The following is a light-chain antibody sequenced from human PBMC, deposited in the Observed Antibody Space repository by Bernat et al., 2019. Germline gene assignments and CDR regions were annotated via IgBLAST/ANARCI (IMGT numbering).Light chain of an antibody. Sequence: DVVLTQSPLSLPVTLGQPASISCKSSQSLVSSDGNTYLNWFQQRPGQSPRRLMYKVSNRDSGVPDRFSGSGSGTDFTLKISRVEAEDVGVYYCMQGTHLITLGQGTRLEIK. J-gene: IGKJ5*01. CDR1: QSLVSSDGNTY. CDR2: KVS. V-gene: IGKV2-30*01. CDR3: MQGTHLIT.